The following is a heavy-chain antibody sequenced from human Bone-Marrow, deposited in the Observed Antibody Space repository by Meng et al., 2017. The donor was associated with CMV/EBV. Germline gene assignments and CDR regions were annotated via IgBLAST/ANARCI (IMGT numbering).Heavy chain of an antibody. D-gene: IGHD4-11*01. J-gene: IGHJ3*02. V-gene: IGHV3-21*01. CDR1: GFTFSSYS. Sequence: GESLKISCAASGFTFSSYSMNWVRQAPGKGLEWVSSISSSSSYIYYADSVKGRFTISRDNAKNSLYLQMNSLRAEDTAVYYCARIDYLDAFDIWGQGTTGTVSS. CDR3: ARIDYLDAFDI. CDR2: ISSSSSYI.